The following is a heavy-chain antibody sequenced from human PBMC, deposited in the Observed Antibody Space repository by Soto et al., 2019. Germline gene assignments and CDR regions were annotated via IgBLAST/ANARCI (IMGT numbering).Heavy chain of an antibody. Sequence: QVQLVQSGAEVKKPGSSVKVSCKASGGTFNNYGVTWVRQAPGQGLEWMGEVIPIFGTANYAQNFQGRVTITADESTSTAYMELSSLRSEDTAVYYCVRGGASSFYGVDVWGKGTMVTVSS. CDR2: VIPIFGTA. J-gene: IGHJ6*04. CDR3: VRGGASSFYGVDV. D-gene: IGHD3-16*01. CDR1: GGTFNNYG. V-gene: IGHV1-69*12.